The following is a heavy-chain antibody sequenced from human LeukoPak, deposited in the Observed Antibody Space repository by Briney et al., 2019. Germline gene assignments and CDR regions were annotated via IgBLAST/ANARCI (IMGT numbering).Heavy chain of an antibody. J-gene: IGHJ4*02. V-gene: IGHV3-74*01. Sequence: GGSLRLSCAASGFTFSSYWMHWVRQAPGKGLVWVSRINSDESSTSYADSVKGRFTISRDNAKNTLYLQMNSLRAEDTAVYYCARGFIAVAGLDYWGQGTLVTVSS. CDR3: ARGFIAVAGLDY. CDR1: GFTFSSYW. CDR2: INSDESST. D-gene: IGHD6-19*01.